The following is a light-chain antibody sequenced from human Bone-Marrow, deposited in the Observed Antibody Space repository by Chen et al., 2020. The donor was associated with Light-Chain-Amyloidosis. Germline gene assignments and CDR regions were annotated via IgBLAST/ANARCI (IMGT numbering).Light chain of an antibody. CDR2: RDT. J-gene: IGLJ2*01. Sequence: SYELPPPPPLPVSPGQSSRITCSGDDLPTKYAYWYQQKPGQAPVLVIHRDTERPSGISERFSGSSSGTTATLTISGVQAEDEADYHCQSADSSGTYEVIFGGGTKLTVL. CDR1: DLPTKY. V-gene: IGLV3-25*03. CDR3: QSADSSGTYEVI.